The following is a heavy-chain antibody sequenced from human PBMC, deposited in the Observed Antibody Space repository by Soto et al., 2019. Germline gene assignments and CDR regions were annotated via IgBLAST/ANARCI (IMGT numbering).Heavy chain of an antibody. Sequence: QVQLVQSGGEVKKPGSSVKVSCKASGGTFSSYAISWVRQAPGQGLEWMGGIIPIFGTANYAQKFQGRVTITADESTSTAYMELSSLRSEDTAVYYCAREGGSGNYRYYAMDVWGQGTTVTVSS. CDR1: GGTFSSYA. CDR3: AREGGSGNYRYYAMDV. D-gene: IGHD3-10*01. CDR2: IIPIFGTA. J-gene: IGHJ6*02. V-gene: IGHV1-69*12.